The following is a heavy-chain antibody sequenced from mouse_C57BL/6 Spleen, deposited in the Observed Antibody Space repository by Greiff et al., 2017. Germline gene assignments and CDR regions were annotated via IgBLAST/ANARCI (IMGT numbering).Heavy chain of an antibody. J-gene: IGHJ1*03. Sequence: VQLQQSVAELVRPGASVKLSCTASGFNIKNTYMHWVKQRPEQGLEWIGRIDPANGNTKYAPKFQGKATITADTSSNTAYLQLSSLTSEDTAIYYCARDAIEDYYGSSYWYFDVWGTGTTVTVSS. V-gene: IGHV14-3*01. CDR3: ARDAIEDYYGSSYWYFDV. D-gene: IGHD1-1*01. CDR1: GFNIKNTY. CDR2: IDPANGNT.